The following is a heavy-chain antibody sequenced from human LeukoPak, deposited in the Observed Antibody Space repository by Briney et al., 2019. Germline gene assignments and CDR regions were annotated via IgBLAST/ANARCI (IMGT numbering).Heavy chain of an antibody. CDR3: AKAPPFSMVRGVITPFDY. Sequence: GGSLRLSCAASGFTFSSYAMSWVRQAPGKGLEWVSTISGRDDSAYYADSVKGRFTISRDNSKNTLYLQMNSLRAEDTAVYYCAKAPPFSMVRGVITPFDYWGQGTLVTVSS. CDR2: ISGRDDSA. V-gene: IGHV3-23*01. J-gene: IGHJ4*02. D-gene: IGHD3-10*01. CDR1: GFTFSSYA.